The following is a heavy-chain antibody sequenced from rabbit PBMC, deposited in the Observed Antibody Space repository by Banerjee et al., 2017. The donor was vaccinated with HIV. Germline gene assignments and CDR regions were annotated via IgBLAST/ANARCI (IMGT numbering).Heavy chain of an antibody. V-gene: IGHV1S47*01. CDR3: VRDTSYDDCGDCSYFNL. Sequence: QEQLVESGGGLVQPGGSLKLSCKASGFDFSSYGVSWVHQAPGKGLEWIGYIDPVFRSTYYASWVNGRFTISSHNAQNTLYLQLNSLTAADTATYFCVRDTSYDDCGDCSYFNLWGQGTLVTVS. D-gene: IGHD2-1*01. CDR1: GFDFSSYG. CDR2: IDPVFRST. J-gene: IGHJ4*01.